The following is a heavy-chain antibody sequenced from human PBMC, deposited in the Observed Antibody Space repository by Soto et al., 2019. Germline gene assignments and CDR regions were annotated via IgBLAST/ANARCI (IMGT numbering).Heavy chain of an antibody. CDR2: IYYSGST. V-gene: IGHV4-31*03. CDR3: ARDGPYYYDSSGYFDY. D-gene: IGHD3-22*01. CDR1: GGSISSGGYY. Sequence: PSETLSLTCTVSGGSISSGGYYWSWIRQHPGKGLEWIGYIYYSGSTYYNPSLKSRVTISVDTSKNQFSLKLSSVTAADTAVYYCARDGPYYYDSSGYFDYWGQGTLVTVSS. J-gene: IGHJ4*02.